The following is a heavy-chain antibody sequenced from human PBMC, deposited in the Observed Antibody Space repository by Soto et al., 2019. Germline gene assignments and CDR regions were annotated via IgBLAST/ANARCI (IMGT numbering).Heavy chain of an antibody. CDR2: IIPIFGTA. V-gene: IGHV1-69*13. D-gene: IGHD6-19*01. Sequence: GASVKVSCKASGGTFSSYAISWVRQAPGQGPEWMGGIIPIFGTANYAQKFQGRVTITADESTSTAYMELSSLRSEDTAVYYCARSPGIAVAGPNPQGYFDYWGQGTLVTVSS. CDR1: GGTFSSYA. J-gene: IGHJ4*02. CDR3: ARSPGIAVAGPNPQGYFDY.